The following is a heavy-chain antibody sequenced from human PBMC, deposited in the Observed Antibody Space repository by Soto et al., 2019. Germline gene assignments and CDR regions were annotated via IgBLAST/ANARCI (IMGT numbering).Heavy chain of an antibody. Sequence: SETLSLTCAVYGGSFSAYHWSWIRQPPGKGLEWIGEINHSGSTKYNPSLKSRVTISVDTSKNQFSLKLSSVTAADTAVYYCSRGMGAENTFYYYFGMDVWGQGTTVTVSS. D-gene: IGHD3-16*01. CDR2: INHSGST. J-gene: IGHJ6*02. V-gene: IGHV4-34*01. CDR3: SRGMGAENTFYYYFGMDV. CDR1: GGSFSAYH.